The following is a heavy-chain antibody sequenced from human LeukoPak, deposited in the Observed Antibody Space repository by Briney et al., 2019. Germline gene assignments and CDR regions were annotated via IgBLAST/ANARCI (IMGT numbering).Heavy chain of an antibody. J-gene: IGHJ4*02. CDR1: GGSISSYY. V-gene: IGHV4-59*08. CDR2: LFHSGAR. Sequence: SETLSLTCTVSGGSISSYYWSWIRQPPGKGLEWIGELFHSGARRYPPSLKSRLTISADTTKNQIFLTLTSTTAADTAVYYCASRRGWKQQLVYFDYWGLGTLATVSS. D-gene: IGHD6-13*01. CDR3: ASRRGWKQQLVYFDY.